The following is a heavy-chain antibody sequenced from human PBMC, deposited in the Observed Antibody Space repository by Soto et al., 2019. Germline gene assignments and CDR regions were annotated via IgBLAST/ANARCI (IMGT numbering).Heavy chain of an antibody. J-gene: IGHJ4*02. CDR1: GFSLTSRPMG. V-gene: IGHV2-5*02. Sequence: QITLKESAPTRVKPTQPLTLTCTFSGFSLTSRPMGVGWIRQPPGKALEGLAFIYWDDDKRYSPSLRSRLTITKDTSGNQVVLTMANMDPVDTATYYCAHRLSGYNWNGGYFDYWGQGALVTVSS. CDR2: IYWDDDK. CDR3: AHRLSGYNWNGGYFDY. D-gene: IGHD1-1*01.